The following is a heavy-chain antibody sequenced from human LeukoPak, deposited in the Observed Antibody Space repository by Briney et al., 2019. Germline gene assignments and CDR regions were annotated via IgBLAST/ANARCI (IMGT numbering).Heavy chain of an antibody. J-gene: IGHJ5*02. V-gene: IGHV4-34*01. CDR3: AREIGSGSGPVSDNWFDP. CDR1: GGSFSGYY. Sequence: SETLSLTCAVYGGSFSGYYWSWIRQPPGKGLEWIGEINHSGSTNYNPSLKSRVTISVDTSKNQFSLKLSSVTAADTAVYYCAREIGSGSGPVSDNWFDPWGQGTLVTVSS. D-gene: IGHD3-10*01. CDR2: INHSGST.